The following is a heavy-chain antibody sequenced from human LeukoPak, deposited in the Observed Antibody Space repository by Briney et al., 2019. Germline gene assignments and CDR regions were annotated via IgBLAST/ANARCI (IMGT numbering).Heavy chain of an antibody. D-gene: IGHD3-10*01. CDR2: MNPNSGNT. CDR1: GGTFSTFG. V-gene: IGHV1-8*02. CDR3: ARRMVLWFGDTLSRYYHYMDV. Sequence: ASVKVSCKASGGTFSTFGINWVRQATGQGLEWMGWMNPNSGNTGYAQKFQGRVTITRNTSISTAYMELSSLRSEDTAVYYCARRMVLWFGDTLSRYYHYMDVWGKGTTVTISS. J-gene: IGHJ6*03.